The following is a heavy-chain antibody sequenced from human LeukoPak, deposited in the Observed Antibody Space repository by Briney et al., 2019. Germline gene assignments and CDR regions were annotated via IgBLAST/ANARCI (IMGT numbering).Heavy chain of an antibody. D-gene: IGHD6-13*01. J-gene: IGHJ6*02. V-gene: IGHV1-69*04. CDR1: GGTFNNYV. Sequence: SVEVSCKASGGTFNNYVISWVRQAPGQGLEWMGRIVPVLGIANYAQNFQDRVTITADKSTTTAYMEVRSLRPEDTAVYYCARDLGEAAGTSSDGMDVWGQGTTVTVSS. CDR3: ARDLGEAAGTSSDGMDV. CDR2: IVPVLGIA.